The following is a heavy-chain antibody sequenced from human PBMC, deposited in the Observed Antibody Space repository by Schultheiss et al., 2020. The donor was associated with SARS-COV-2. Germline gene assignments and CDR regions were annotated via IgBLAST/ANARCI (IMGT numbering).Heavy chain of an antibody. CDR1: GFTFSSHG. CDR3: ARDLTVRGGDNWFDP. CDR2: FWADGTTI. D-gene: IGHD3-10*01. Sequence: GGSLRLSCVASGFTFSSHGMHWVRQAPGKGLEWVADFWADGTTIYYSDSVKGRFSISRDNSKSTLYLQMNSLRVEDTAVYYCARDLTVRGGDNWFDPWGQGTLVTVSS. J-gene: IGHJ5*02. V-gene: IGHV3-33*08.